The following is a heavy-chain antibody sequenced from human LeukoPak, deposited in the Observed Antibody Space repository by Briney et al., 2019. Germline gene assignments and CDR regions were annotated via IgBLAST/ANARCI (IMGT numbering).Heavy chain of an antibody. CDR2: VKPEGSAQ. D-gene: IGHD6-13*01. Sequence: GGSLRLSCATSGFTFSSNWMSWVRHVPGRGLDWVANVKPEGSAQYYAASVKGRFTVSRDNAKNSVYLQMNSLRVEDTAVYYCARANNSSWHNWGQGTPVTVSA. V-gene: IGHV3-7*01. CDR3: ARANNSSWHN. CDR1: GFTFSSNW. J-gene: IGHJ4*02.